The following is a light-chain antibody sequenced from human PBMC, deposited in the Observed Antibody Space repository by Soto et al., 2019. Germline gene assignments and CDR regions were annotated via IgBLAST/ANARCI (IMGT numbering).Light chain of an antibody. Sequence: QLVLTQPPSVSGAPGQRVTISCTGSSSNIGAGYDVHWYQQLPGTAPKLLIYGNSNRPSGVPDRFSGSKSGTSNSLSITGLQAENEADYYCQSYDSSLSCVFGTGTKVTVL. J-gene: IGLJ1*01. CDR2: GNS. V-gene: IGLV1-40*01. CDR1: SSNIGAGYD. CDR3: QSYDSSLSCV.